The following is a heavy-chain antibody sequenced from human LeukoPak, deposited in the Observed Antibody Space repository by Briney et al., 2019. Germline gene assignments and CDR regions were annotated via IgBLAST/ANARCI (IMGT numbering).Heavy chain of an antibody. Sequence: GGSLRLSCAASGFTFSSYAMSWVRQAPGKGLEWVSAISGSGGSTYYADSVKGRFIISRDNSKNTLYLQMNSLRAEDTAVYYCAKDPNYYDSSGYYYWGQGTLVTVSS. D-gene: IGHD3-22*01. CDR3: AKDPNYYDSSGYYY. J-gene: IGHJ4*02. V-gene: IGHV3-23*01. CDR1: GFTFSSYA. CDR2: ISGSGGST.